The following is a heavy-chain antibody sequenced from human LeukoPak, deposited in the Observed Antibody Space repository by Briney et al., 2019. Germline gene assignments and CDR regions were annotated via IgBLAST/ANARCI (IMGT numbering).Heavy chain of an antibody. D-gene: IGHD3-10*01. CDR1: GGSFSGYY. V-gene: IGHV4-34*01. Sequence: SETLSLTCAVYGGSFSGYYWSWIRQPPGKGLEWIGEINHSGSTNYNPSLKSRVTISVDTSKNQFSLKLSSVTAADTAVYYCARRRGYYGSGRSSSWFDPWGQGTLVTVSP. CDR3: ARRRGYYGSGRSSSWFDP. CDR2: INHSGST. J-gene: IGHJ5*02.